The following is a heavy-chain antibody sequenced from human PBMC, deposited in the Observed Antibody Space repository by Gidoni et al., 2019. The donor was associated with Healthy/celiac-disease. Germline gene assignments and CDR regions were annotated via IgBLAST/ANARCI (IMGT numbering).Heavy chain of an antibody. Sequence: QVQLVESGGGVVQPGRSLRLSGAAPGYTCSGYVMHWVRQAPGKGLEWVAIVSYDGINKYYADSVKGRFTISRDNSKNTLYLQMNSLRAEDTAVYYCAKDHAGGELLQGFDYWGQGTLVTVSS. D-gene: IGHD1-26*01. V-gene: IGHV3-30*18. CDR1: GYTCSGYV. CDR3: AKDHAGGELLQGFDY. CDR2: VSYDGINK. J-gene: IGHJ4*02.